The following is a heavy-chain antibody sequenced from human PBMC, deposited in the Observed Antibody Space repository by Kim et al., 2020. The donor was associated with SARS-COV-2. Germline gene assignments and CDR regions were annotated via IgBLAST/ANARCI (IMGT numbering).Heavy chain of an antibody. CDR3: ARDRRLTIFGGGRSWFDP. CDR1: GYTFTSYV. V-gene: IGHV7-4-1*02. J-gene: IGHJ5*02. CDR2: INTNTGNP. D-gene: IGHD3-3*01. Sequence: ASVKVSYKASGYTFTSYVMNWVRQAPGQGLEWMGWINTNTGNPTYAQGFTGRFVFSLDTSVSTAYLQISSLKAEDTAVYYCARDRRLTIFGGGRSWFDPWGQGTLVTVSS.